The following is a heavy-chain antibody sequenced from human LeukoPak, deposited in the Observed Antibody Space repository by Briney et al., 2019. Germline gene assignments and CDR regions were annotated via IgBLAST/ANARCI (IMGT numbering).Heavy chain of an antibody. CDR2: INHSGST. CDR1: GGSFSGYH. V-gene: IGHV4-34*01. Sequence: SETLSLTCAVYGGSFSGYHWSWIRQPPGKGLEWIGEINHSGSTNYNPSFKSRVTISVDTSKNQFSLKLSSVTAADTAVYYCARKSGGSYFDYWGQGTLVTVSS. J-gene: IGHJ4*02. CDR3: ARKSGGSYFDY. D-gene: IGHD3-10*01.